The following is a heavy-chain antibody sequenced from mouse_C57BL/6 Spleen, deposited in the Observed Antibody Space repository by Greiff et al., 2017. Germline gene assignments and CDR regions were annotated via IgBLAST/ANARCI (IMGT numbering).Heavy chain of an antibody. V-gene: IGHV1-39*01. Sequence: VQLKESGPELVKPGASVKISCKASGYSFTDYNMNWVKQSNGKSLEWIGVINPNYGTTSYNQKFKGKATLTVDQSSSTAYMQLNSLTSEDSAVYYCARRPYYDYPYYAMDYWGQGTSVTVSS. CDR2: INPNYGTT. J-gene: IGHJ4*01. CDR3: ARRPYYDYPYYAMDY. D-gene: IGHD2-4*01. CDR1: GYSFTDYN.